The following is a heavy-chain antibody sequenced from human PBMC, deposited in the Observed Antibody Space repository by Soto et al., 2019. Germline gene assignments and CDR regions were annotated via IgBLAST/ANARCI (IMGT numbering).Heavy chain of an antibody. D-gene: IGHD3-16*01. CDR3: ARGKNGGARKYYYYYMDV. CDR2: IYYSGST. V-gene: IGHV4-59*12. Sequence: PSETLSLTCTVSGGSISSYYWSWIRQPPGEGLEWIGYIYYSGSTNYNPSLKSRVTISVDTSKNQFSLKLSSVTAADTAVYYCARGKNGGARKYYYYYMDVWGKGTKVTVSS. J-gene: IGHJ6*03. CDR1: GGSISSYY.